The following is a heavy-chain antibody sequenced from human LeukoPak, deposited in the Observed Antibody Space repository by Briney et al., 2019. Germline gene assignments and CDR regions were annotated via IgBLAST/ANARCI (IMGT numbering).Heavy chain of an antibody. CDR2: MFYSGST. CDR3: ARDRQQLVRGDHFDY. CDR1: GGSINDSIYY. Sequence: PSETLSLTCTVSGGSINDSIYYWDWIRQPPGKGLEWIGSMFYSGSTSYNPSLNSRVTMSEDTSKNQFSLNLRSVTAADTAVYYCARDRQQLVRGDHFDYWGQGTLVTVSS. J-gene: IGHJ4*02. D-gene: IGHD6-13*01. V-gene: IGHV4-39*07.